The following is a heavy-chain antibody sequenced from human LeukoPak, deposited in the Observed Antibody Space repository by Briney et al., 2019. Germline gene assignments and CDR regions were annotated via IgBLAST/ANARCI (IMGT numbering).Heavy chain of an antibody. V-gene: IGHV1-24*01. CDR1: GYTLTELS. J-gene: IGHJ5*02. CDR2: FDPEDAKT. CDR3: ATDLYLYDNSGENAGWLDP. Sequence: ASVKVSCKVSGYTLTELSMHWVRQAPGKGLEWMGGFDPEDAKTIYAQKFQGRVTMTEDTSTDTAYMELSSLRSEDTAVYYCATDLYLYDNSGENAGWLDPWGQGTLVTVSS. D-gene: IGHD3-22*01.